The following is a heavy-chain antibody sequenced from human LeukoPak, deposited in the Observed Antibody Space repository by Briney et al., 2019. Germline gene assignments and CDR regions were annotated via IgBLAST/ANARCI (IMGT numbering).Heavy chain of an antibody. D-gene: IGHD5-24*01. V-gene: IGHV3-66*01. Sequence: GGSLRLSCAASGFTVSNNYMSWVRQAPGKGLEWVSVIYRGDSRYYADCVRGRFTISRDTSEKTLFLQMNGLTVEDTAMYYCATLGRRLQIRGLGDAFDIWGEGTTVIVSA. CDR3: ATLGRRLQIRGLGDAFDI. CDR1: GFTVSNNY. CDR2: IYRGDSR. J-gene: IGHJ3*02.